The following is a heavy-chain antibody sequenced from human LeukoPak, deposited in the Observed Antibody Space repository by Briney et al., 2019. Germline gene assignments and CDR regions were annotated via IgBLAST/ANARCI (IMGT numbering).Heavy chain of an antibody. CDR2: ISYDATIK. V-gene: IGHV3-30*18. Sequence: GGSLRLSCAASKVTFSSYGMHWVRQAPGKGLEWVALISYDATIKYYADSVKGRFTISRDNSRNTLYLQMNSLRAEDTAVYFCAKELRPGSSYYEDQWGQGTLVTVSS. J-gene: IGHJ4*02. CDR3: AKELRPGSSYYEDQ. CDR1: KVTFSSYG. D-gene: IGHD3-10*01.